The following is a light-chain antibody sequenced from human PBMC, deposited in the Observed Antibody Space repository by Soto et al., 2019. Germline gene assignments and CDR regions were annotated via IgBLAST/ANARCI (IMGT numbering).Light chain of an antibody. J-gene: IGKJ1*01. CDR3: QQYGSSPQT. Sequence: EIFFTHARCTLPFAPAXXXPLXVVSSQSVSSSYLAWYQQKPGQAPRLLIYGASSRATGIPDRFSGSGSGTDFTLTISRLEPEDFAVYYCQQYGSSPQTFGQGTKVDIK. CDR2: GAS. CDR1: QSVSSSY. V-gene: IGKV3-20*01.